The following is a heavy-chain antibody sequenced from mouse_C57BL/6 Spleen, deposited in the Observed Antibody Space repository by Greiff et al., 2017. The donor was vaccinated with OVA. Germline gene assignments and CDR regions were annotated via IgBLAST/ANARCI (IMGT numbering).Heavy chain of an antibody. CDR1: GYTFTSYD. V-gene: IGHV1-85*01. Sequence: VKLMESGPELVKPGASVKLSCKASGYTFTSYDINWVKQRPGQGLEWIGWIYPRDGSTKYNEKFKGKATLTVDTSSSTAYMELHSLTSEDSAVYFCARRGGVGYFDVWGTGTTVTVSS. D-gene: IGHD1-3*01. J-gene: IGHJ1*03. CDR2: IYPRDGST. CDR3: ARRGGVGYFDV.